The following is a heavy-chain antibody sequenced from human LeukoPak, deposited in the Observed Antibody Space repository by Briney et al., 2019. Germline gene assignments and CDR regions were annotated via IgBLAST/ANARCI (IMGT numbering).Heavy chain of an antibody. J-gene: IGHJ6*03. CDR2: IKYDGSEK. V-gene: IGHV3-7*01. CDR3: ARDVVVTNYYYMDV. D-gene: IGHD2-21*02. Sequence: GGSLRLSCAASGFTFTSYWMSWVRQAPGKGLEWVANIKYDGSEKNSVDSVKGRFTISRDNAKNSLYLQMNSLRAEDTAVYYCARDVVVTNYYYMDVWGKGTTVTVSS. CDR1: GFTFTSYW.